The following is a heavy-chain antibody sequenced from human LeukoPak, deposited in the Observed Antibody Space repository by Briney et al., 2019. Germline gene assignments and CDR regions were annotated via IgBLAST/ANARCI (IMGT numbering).Heavy chain of an antibody. D-gene: IGHD3-10*01. CDR3: ARHQLLGFGESPGGHDY. CDR2: IYYSWST. CDR1: GGSISSYY. J-gene: IGHJ4*02. V-gene: IGHV4-59*08. Sequence: SETLSLTCTVSGGSISSYYWSWIRLPPGKGLEWIGYIYYSWSTNYNPSLKSRVTISVDTSKNQFSLKLSSVTAADTAAYHCARHQLLGFGESPGGHDYWGQGTLVTVSS.